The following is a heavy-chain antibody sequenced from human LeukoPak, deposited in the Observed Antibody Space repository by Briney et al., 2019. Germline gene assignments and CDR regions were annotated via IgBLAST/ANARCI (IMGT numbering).Heavy chain of an antibody. Sequence: SETLSLTCSVSGASISGYYYNWIRQPPGKGLEWIGYVYYSGITNFNPSLKSRVAMSVDTSKNQFSLKVSSVAAADTAVYYCARVLLSSGSSTWGQGTLVTVSS. CDR3: ARVLLSSGSST. CDR1: GASISGYY. D-gene: IGHD3-22*01. J-gene: IGHJ5*02. V-gene: IGHV4-59*01. CDR2: VYYSGIT.